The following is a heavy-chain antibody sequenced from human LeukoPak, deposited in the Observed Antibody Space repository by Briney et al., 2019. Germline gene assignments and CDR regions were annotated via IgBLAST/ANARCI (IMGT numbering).Heavy chain of an antibody. CDR3: ARAGGYSGYDRTPIDY. D-gene: IGHD5-12*01. J-gene: IGHJ4*02. CDR2: IYYSGST. CDR1: GGSISSSDYY. Sequence: SETLSLTCVVSGGSISSSDYYWAWIRQHPGKGLEWIGYIYYSGSTYYNPSLKSRVTISVDTSKNQFSLKLSSVTAADTAVYYCARAGGYSGYDRTPIDYWGQGTLVTVSS. V-gene: IGHV4-31*11.